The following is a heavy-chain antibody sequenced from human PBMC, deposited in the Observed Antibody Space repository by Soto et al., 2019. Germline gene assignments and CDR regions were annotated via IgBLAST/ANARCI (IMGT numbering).Heavy chain of an antibody. J-gene: IGHJ4*02. V-gene: IGHV3-48*04. CDR1: GSAFSGGN. CDR3: TRGPRADSSGTGAH. Sequence: PWGSHRHCGVSSGSAFSGGNMICVNQAPGKGLEWVSYITDSSDTVHYADSVRGRFTISRDNSKNTLYLQMNNLKPDDTAIYYCTRGPRADSSGTGAHWGQGTPVTVSS. CDR2: ITDSSDTV. D-gene: IGHD1-26*01.